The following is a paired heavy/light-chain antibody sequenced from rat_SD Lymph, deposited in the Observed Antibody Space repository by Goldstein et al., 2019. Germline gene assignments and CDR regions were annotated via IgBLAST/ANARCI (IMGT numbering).Heavy chain of an antibody. CDR1: GYTFTDYW. D-gene: IGHD1-11*01. CDR2: IYPNSGAT. CDR3: TRGVEGDY. V-gene: IGHV1-36*01. Sequence: QVKLLQSGAALVKPGASVKMSCKASGYTFTDYWVSWVKQSHGKSLEWIGEIYPNSGATNFNEKFKGKATLTVDKSTSTAYMELSRLTSEDSAIYYCTRGVEGDYWGQGVMVTVSS. J-gene: IGHJ2*01.
Light chain of an antibody. CDR1: QNINKY. CDR2: YTS. Sequence: DIQMTQSPPSLSASLGDKVTITCQASQNINKYIAWYQQKPGKAPRLLIRYTSTLESGTPSRFSGSGSGRDYSFSISNVESEDIASYYCLQYVNLPLTFGSGTKLEIK. J-gene: IGKJ5*01. CDR3: LQYVNLPLT. V-gene: IGKV19S2*01.